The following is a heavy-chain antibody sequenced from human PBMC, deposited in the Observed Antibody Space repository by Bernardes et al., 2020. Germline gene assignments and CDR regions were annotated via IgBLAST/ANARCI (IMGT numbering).Heavy chain of an antibody. V-gene: IGHV4-39*01. Sequence: AQPLSLTCTVAGASISSSSYYWDWLRQPPGRGLEWTGRVYYSGSTYYNPSLKSPVTIAVDTSKNQFSLKLSSVTAADTAVYYCARSSSSYGPIDYWGQGTLVTVSS. D-gene: IGHD6-6*01. J-gene: IGHJ4*02. CDR2: VYYSGST. CDR1: GASISSSSYY. CDR3: ARSSSSYGPIDY.